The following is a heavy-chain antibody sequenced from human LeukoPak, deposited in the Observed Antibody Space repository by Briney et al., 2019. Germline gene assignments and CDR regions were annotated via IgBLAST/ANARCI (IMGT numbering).Heavy chain of an antibody. V-gene: IGHV1-2*06. J-gene: IGHJ4*02. Sequence: ASVKVSCKASGYTFTGYYMHWVRQAPGQGLEWMGRINPNSGGTNYAQKFQGRVTMTRDTSISTAYMELSRLRSDDTAVYYCAIQIVVVTAFDYWGQGTLVTVPS. CDR3: AIQIVVVTAFDY. D-gene: IGHD3-22*01. CDR1: GYTFTGYY. CDR2: INPNSGGT.